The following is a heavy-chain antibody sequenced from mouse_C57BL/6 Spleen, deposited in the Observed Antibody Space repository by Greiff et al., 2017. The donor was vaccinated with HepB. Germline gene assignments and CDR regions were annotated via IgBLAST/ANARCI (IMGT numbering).Heavy chain of an antibody. V-gene: IGHV3-6*01. CDR2: ISYDGSN. Sequence: DVKLQESGPGLVKPSQSLSLTCSVTGYSITSGYYWNWIRQFPGNKLEWMGYISYDGSNNYNPSLKNRISITRDTSKNQFFLKLNSVTTEDTATYYCARNYGSYFDVWGTGTTVTVSS. CDR3: ARNYGSYFDV. D-gene: IGHD1-1*01. CDR1: GYSITSGYY. J-gene: IGHJ1*03.